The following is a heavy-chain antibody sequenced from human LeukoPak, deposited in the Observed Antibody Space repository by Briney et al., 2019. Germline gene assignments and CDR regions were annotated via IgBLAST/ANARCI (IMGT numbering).Heavy chain of an antibody. D-gene: IGHD2-21*02. V-gene: IGHV4-39*02. CDR1: GGSISSSNYY. J-gene: IGHJ3*02. CDR3: ARESAVVTAMSAFDI. Sequence: SETLSLTCTVSGGSISSSNYYWDWIRQPPGQGLEWIGNIYYTGTTYYNPSLKSRVTISVDTSKNQFSLKLSSVTAADTAVYYCARESAVVTAMSAFDIWGQGTMVTVSS. CDR2: IYYTGTT.